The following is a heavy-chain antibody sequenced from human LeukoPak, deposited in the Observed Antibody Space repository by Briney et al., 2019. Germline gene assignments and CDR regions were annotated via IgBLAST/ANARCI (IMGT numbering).Heavy chain of an antibody. CDR3: ARARWSSYYYYYYYMDV. Sequence: SETLSLTCTVSGGSISSSSYYWAWIRQPPGKGLEWIGEINHSGSTNYNPSLKSRVTISVDTSKNQFSLKLSSVTAADTAVYYCARARWSSYYYYYYYMDVWGKGTTVTVSS. CDR1: GGSISSSSYY. V-gene: IGHV4-39*07. CDR2: INHSGST. J-gene: IGHJ6*03. D-gene: IGHD2-15*01.